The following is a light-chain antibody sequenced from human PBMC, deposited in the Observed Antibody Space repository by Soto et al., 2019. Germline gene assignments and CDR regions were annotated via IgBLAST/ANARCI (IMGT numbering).Light chain of an antibody. CDR2: GAS. Sequence: EIGLTQSPGTLSLSPGERATLSCRASQTFNSIYLAWYQQKPGQPPRLLIYGASNRATGIPDRFSGSGSGTDFTLTITRLEPEDFAVYYCQQFGGSHWTFGQGTKVESK. V-gene: IGKV3-20*01. J-gene: IGKJ1*01. CDR1: QTFNSIY. CDR3: QQFGGSHWT.